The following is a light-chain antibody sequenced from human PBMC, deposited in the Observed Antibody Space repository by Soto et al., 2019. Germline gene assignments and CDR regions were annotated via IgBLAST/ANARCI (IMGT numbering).Light chain of an antibody. CDR1: QNLSRN. CDR3: QQDDKWPHT. CDR2: YAS. Sequence: EIVMTQSPSTLSVSPGERATLSCRASQNLSRNLAWYQQQPGQAPRLLIFYASTMATGIPARFSGSGSGTDFTLTISSLQSEDFAVYYCQQDDKWPHTFGQGTKLEIK. J-gene: IGKJ2*01. V-gene: IGKV3-15*01.